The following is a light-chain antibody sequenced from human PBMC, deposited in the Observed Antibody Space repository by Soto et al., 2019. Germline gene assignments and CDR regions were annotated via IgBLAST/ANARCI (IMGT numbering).Light chain of an antibody. CDR2: GAS. CDR3: QQYNNWPPIT. V-gene: IGKV3-15*01. CDR1: QSVSSN. J-gene: IGKJ5*01. Sequence: EIVITQSPATLSVSPGERATLSCRASQSVSSNLAWYQQKPGQAPRLIIYGASTRATGIPARFSGSGAGTEFTLTISSLQSEDFAVYYCQQYNNWPPITFGQGTRLEIK.